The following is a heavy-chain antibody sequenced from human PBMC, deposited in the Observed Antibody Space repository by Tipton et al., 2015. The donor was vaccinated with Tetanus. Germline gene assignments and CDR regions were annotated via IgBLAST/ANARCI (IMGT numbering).Heavy chain of an antibody. CDR3: ARAAGFLGLTHDF. Sequence: LRLSCTVSGAFISNSAYYWGWIRQPPGKDLEWIGYIYQTGTTYYNPSLKGRVTISMDRSNTQFSLRLDSLTAADTAVYYCARAAGFLGLTHDFWDRGTLVSVSS. J-gene: IGHJ4*02. CDR1: GAFISNSAYY. D-gene: IGHD2/OR15-2a*01. CDR2: IYQTGTT. V-gene: IGHV4-30-4*08.